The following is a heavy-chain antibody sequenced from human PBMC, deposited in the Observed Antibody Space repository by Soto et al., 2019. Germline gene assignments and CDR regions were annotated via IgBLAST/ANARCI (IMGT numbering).Heavy chain of an antibody. D-gene: IGHD4-17*01. V-gene: IGHV1-18*01. CDR2: ISAYNGNT. CDR1: GYTFTSYG. J-gene: IGHJ5*02. CDR3: AFTNGDYLFSGRDNWFDP. Sequence: ASVKVSCKASGYTFTSYGISWVRQAPGQGLEWMGWISAYNGNTNYAQKLQGRVTMTTDTSTSTAYMELRSLRSDDTAVYYCAFTNGDYLFSGRDNWFDPWGQGTLVTVSS.